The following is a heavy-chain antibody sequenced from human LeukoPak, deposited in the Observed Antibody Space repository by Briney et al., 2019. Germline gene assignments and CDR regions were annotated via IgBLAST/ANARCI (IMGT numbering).Heavy chain of an antibody. CDR2: IIHILGIA. V-gene: IGHV1-69*04. J-gene: IGHJ4*02. CDR3: ARLIIAAAGEDFDY. CDR1: GGAFSSYA. Sequence: ASVKVSCKASGGAFSSYAISWVRQAPGQGLEWMGRIIHILGIANYAQKFQGRVTITADKSTSTAYMELSSLRSEDTAVYYCARLIIAAAGEDFDYWVQGTLVTVSS. D-gene: IGHD6-13*01.